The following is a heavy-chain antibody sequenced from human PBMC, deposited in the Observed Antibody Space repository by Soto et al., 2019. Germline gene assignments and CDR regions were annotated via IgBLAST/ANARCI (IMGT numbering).Heavy chain of an antibody. CDR3: ARDRTLYCSGGSCYSLYYYYYGMDV. V-gene: IGHV1-69*01. CDR2: IIHIFGTA. J-gene: IGHJ6*02. Sequence: QVQLVQSGAEVKKPGSSVKVSCKASGGTFSSYAISWVRQAPGQGLEWMGGIIHIFGTANYAQKFQGRVTITADESTSTAYMELSSLRSEDTAVYYCARDRTLYCSGGSCYSLYYYYYGMDVWGQGTTVTVSS. D-gene: IGHD2-15*01. CDR1: GGTFSSYA.